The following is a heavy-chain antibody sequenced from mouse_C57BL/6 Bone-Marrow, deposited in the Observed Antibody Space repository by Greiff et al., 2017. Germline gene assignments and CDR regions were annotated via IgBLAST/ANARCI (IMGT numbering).Heavy chain of an antibody. CDR1: GYTFTSYW. CDR3: ATGSSYGYAMDY. V-gene: IGHV1-59*01. J-gene: IGHJ4*01. D-gene: IGHD1-1*01. Sequence: QVQLQQPGAELVRPGTSVKLSCKASGYTFTSYWMHWVKQRPGQGLEWIGVIDPSDSYTNYNQKFKGKATLTVDTSSSTAYMQLSSLTSEDSAVYYCATGSSYGYAMDYWGQGTSVTVSS. CDR2: IDPSDSYT.